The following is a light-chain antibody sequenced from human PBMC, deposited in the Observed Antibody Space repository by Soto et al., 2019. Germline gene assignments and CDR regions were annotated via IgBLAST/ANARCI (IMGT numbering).Light chain of an antibody. V-gene: IGLV2-14*01. Sequence: QSVLTQPASVSGSPGQSITLSCTETSSDVGDYNYVSCYQQHPGKAPKLMIYEVSNRPSGISNRFSGSKSGNTASLTISGLQAEDEADYYCSSYTSRSTPVFGGGTKLTVL. CDR1: SSDVGDYNY. CDR2: EVS. CDR3: SSYTSRSTPV. J-gene: IGLJ2*01.